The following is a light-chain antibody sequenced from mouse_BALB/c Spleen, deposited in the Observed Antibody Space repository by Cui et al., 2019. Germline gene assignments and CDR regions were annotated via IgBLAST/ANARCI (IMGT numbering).Light chain of an antibody. V-gene: IGKV17-121*01. CDR1: TDIDDD. Sequence: ETTVTQSQASLSMAIGENVTIRCITSTDIDDDMNGYQQKPGEPPKLLISECNTLRPGVPSRFSSSGYGTDFVFTSENMLSEDVADYYCLQSDNLPFTFGSGTKLEIK. CDR2: ECN. CDR3: LQSDNLPFT. J-gene: IGKJ4*01.